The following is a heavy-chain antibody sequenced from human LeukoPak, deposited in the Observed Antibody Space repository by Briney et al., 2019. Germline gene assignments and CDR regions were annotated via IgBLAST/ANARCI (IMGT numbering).Heavy chain of an antibody. Sequence: GGSLRLSCEASGFTFDDYAMHWVRQAPGKGLEWLSIISWNSGYIGYADSVKGRFTISRDNAKNSLYLEMNSLRAEDTAFYYCEKVRGTYSSGYFFDYWGQGALVTVSS. V-gene: IGHV3-9*01. J-gene: IGHJ4*02. CDR2: ISWNSGYI. D-gene: IGHD6-19*01. CDR1: GFTFDDYA. CDR3: EKVRGTYSSGYFFDY.